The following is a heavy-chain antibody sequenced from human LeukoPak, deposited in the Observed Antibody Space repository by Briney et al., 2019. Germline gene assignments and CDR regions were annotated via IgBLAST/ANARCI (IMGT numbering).Heavy chain of an antibody. CDR1: GASVSSGSYY. Sequence: SETLSLTCSVSGASVSSGSYYWGWIRQPPGKGLEWIGYVYYSGSTNYNPSLKSRVTISLVTSKNQFSLRLSSVTAADTAVYYCARSSASSGWYKAVYFDYWGQGTLVTVSS. CDR3: ARSSASSGWYKAVYFDY. CDR2: VYYSGST. J-gene: IGHJ4*02. D-gene: IGHD6-19*01. V-gene: IGHV4-61*01.